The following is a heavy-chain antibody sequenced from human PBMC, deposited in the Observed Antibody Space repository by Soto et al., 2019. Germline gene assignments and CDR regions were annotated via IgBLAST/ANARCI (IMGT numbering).Heavy chain of an antibody. J-gene: IGHJ4*02. CDR3: ARAESSYHSPDH. CDR1: GFSFDDYA. D-gene: IGHD5-12*01. V-gene: IGHV3-9*01. CDR2: ISYNSVSF. Sequence: EVQLVESGGDLVQPGRSLRLSCVGSGFSFDDYAMHWVRQAPGRGLEWVSGISYNSVSFTYAASVRGRFTISRDNANYSLYLQMNSLTVADTVVYYCARAESSYHSPDHWGQGTLVTVSS.